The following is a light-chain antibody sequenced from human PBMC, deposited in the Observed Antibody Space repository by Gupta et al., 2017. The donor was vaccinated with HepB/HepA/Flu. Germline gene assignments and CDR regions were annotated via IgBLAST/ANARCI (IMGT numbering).Light chain of an antibody. Sequence: DIQMAQSPFSVSASVGDRVTITCRASQSIDRWLAWYQQKPGRAPKLLLYETSILQRGVPSRFSGSGSGTNFTLTISSLQSEDFATYYCQQANSLPLTFGGGTKV. J-gene: IGKJ4*01. CDR3: QQANSLPLT. CDR2: ETS. V-gene: IGKV1-12*01. CDR1: QSIDRW.